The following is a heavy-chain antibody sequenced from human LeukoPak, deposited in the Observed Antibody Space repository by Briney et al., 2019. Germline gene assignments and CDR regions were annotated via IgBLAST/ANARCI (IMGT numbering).Heavy chain of an antibody. CDR2: INHSGST. CDR3: ARVGGMVRGPKGFIDP. J-gene: IGHJ5*02. Sequence: SETLSLTCAVYGGSFSGYYWSWIRQPPGKGLEWIGEINHSGSTNYNPSLKSRVTISVDTSKNQFSLKLSSVTAADTAVYYCARVGGMVRGPKGFIDPWGQGTLVTVSS. D-gene: IGHD3-10*01. CDR1: GGSFSGYY. V-gene: IGHV4-34*01.